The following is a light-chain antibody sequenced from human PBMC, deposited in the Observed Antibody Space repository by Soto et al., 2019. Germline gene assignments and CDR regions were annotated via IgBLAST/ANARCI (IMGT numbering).Light chain of an antibody. CDR2: DVS. V-gene: IGKV3-15*01. J-gene: IGKJ4*01. CDR1: QSVSSN. Sequence: EIVMTQSPAPLSVSPGERATLSCRASQSVSSNLAWYQQTPGQAPRLLIYDVSTRATGVPARFSGSGSGTEFTLTISSLQSEDVAVYYCQQYNKWPLTFGGGTKVEIK. CDR3: QQYNKWPLT.